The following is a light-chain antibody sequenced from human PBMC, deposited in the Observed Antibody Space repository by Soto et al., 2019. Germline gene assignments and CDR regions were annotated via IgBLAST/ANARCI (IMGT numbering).Light chain of an antibody. V-gene: IGLV2-14*01. J-gene: IGLJ1*01. Sequence: QSALTQPASVSGSPGQSITISCTGTSSDVGGYNYVSWYQQHPDKAPKPMIYDVSDRPSGVSDRFSGSKSGNTASLTISGLQVDDGADYYCTSYASSGTPFVCVTGTKVTVL. CDR1: SSDVGGYNY. CDR2: DVS. CDR3: TSYASSGTPFV.